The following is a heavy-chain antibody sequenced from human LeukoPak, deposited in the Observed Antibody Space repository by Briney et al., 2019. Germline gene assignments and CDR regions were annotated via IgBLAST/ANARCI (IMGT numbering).Heavy chain of an antibody. V-gene: IGHV4-59*08. J-gene: IGHJ6*02. Sequence: SETLSLTCTVFGGSISSYYWSWIRQPPGKGLEWIGYIYYSGSTNYNPSLKSRVTISVDTSKNQFSLKLSSVTAADTAVYYCARIPFGYSSGWYYGMDVWGQGTTVTVSS. CDR1: GGSISSYY. CDR3: ARIPFGYSSGWYYGMDV. D-gene: IGHD6-19*01. CDR2: IYYSGST.